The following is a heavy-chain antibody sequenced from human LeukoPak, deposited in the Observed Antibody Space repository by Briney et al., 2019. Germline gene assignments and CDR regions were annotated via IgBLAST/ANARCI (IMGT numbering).Heavy chain of an antibody. J-gene: IGHJ3*02. CDR2: IYYTGST. V-gene: IGHV4-59*01. CDR3: ARDCDSSSCLDAFHI. CDR1: GGSIGSYY. Sequence: SETLSLTCTVSGGSIGSYYWSWIRQPPGTGLKWIGYIYYTGSTNYNPSLKSRVTMSVDTSKNQFSLKVNSVTPAGTAVYYCARDCDSSSCLDAFHIWGQGTMVTVSS. D-gene: IGHD2-2*01.